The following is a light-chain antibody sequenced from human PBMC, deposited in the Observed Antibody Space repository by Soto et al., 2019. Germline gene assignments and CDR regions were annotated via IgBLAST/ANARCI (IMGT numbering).Light chain of an antibody. J-gene: IGLJ2*01. Sequence: QSALTQPPSASGSPGQSVTISCTGTSSDIGYYDYVSWYQHHPGKAPKLIIYEVDKRPSGVADRLSASRSGNTASLTVSGLQAEDEAAYYCSSHAGSNKNVLFGGGTKVTVL. CDR3: SSHAGSNKNVL. CDR2: EVD. CDR1: SSDIGYYDY. V-gene: IGLV2-8*01.